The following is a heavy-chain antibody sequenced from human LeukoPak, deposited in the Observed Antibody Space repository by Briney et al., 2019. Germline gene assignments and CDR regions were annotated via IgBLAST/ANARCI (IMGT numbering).Heavy chain of an antibody. CDR1: GGSISSYY. Sequence: PSETLSLTCTVSGGSISSYYWSWIRQPPGKGLERIGYIYYSGSTNYNPSLKSRVTISVDTSKNQFSLKLSSVTAADTAVYYCARVNSLLWFGRIDYWGQGTLVTVSS. V-gene: IGHV4-59*01. CDR2: IYYSGST. D-gene: IGHD3-10*01. J-gene: IGHJ4*02. CDR3: ARVNSLLWFGRIDY.